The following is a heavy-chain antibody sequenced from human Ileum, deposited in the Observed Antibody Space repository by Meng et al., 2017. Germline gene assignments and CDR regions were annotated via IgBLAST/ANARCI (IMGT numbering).Heavy chain of an antibody. J-gene: IGHJ4*02. CDR1: GGSISSGDYY. Sequence: QVQLQESGPRLVKPSQTLSLNCTGSGGSISSGDYYWSWVRQSPGKGPEWIGYIYSNGNTYSNPSLRGRLMISIDTSKNQFSLKLSSVTAADTAVYYCARAPKYCTNAVCSRPLDSWGQGTLVTVSS. CDR3: ARAPKYCTNAVCSRPLDS. D-gene: IGHD2-8*01. V-gene: IGHV4-30-4*01. CDR2: IYSNGNT.